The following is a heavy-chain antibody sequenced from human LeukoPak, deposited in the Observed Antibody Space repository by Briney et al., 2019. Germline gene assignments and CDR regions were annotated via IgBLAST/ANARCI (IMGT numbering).Heavy chain of an antibody. V-gene: IGHV3-7*01. CDR2: IQQHGSET. CDR3: ASRIAVAGTIIPFDY. Sequence: GGSLRLSCEGSGFIFSNYWMSWVRQGPGKGLEWVANIQQHGSETYYGDSVKGRFTIPRDNAKNSLYLQMNSLRAEDTAVYYCASRIAVAGTIIPFDYWGQGTLVTVSS. J-gene: IGHJ4*02. D-gene: IGHD6-19*01. CDR1: GFIFSNYW.